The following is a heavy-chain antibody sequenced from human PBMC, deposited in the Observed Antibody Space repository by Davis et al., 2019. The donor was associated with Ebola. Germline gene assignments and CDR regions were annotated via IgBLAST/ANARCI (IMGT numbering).Heavy chain of an antibody. J-gene: IGHJ4*02. D-gene: IGHD1-26*01. CDR2: INPHNGKT. CDR3: ARGHSGSYNEFDY. Sequence: ASVKVSCKAPGYTFTSYGITWVRQAPGQGLEWMGWINPHNGKTNYAQNVQGRVTLTTDTSTSTAYMEVGSLRSDDTAVYYCARGHSGSYNEFDYWGQGTLVTVSS. V-gene: IGHV1-18*04. CDR1: GYTFTSYG.